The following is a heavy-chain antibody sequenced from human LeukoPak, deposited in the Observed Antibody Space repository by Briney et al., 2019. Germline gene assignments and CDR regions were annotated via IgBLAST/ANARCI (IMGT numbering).Heavy chain of an antibody. CDR3: ARRGYCSSTSCGTNNWFDP. J-gene: IGHJ5*02. V-gene: IGHV4-38-2*01. CDR1: GYSISSGYY. CDR2: IYHSGST. Sequence: PSETLSLTCAVSGYSISSGYYWGWIRQPPGKGLEWIGSIYHSGSTYYNPSLKSRVTISVDTSKNQFSLKLSSVTAADTAMYYCARRGYCSSTSCGTNNWFDPWGQGTLVTVSS. D-gene: IGHD2-2*01.